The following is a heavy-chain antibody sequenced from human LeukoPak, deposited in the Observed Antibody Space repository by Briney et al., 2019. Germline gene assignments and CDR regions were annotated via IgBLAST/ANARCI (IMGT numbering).Heavy chain of an antibody. D-gene: IGHD1-26*01. CDR3: ARDKIVGATNFDS. V-gene: IGHV3-7*01. CDR1: GFTFSSYW. Sequence: GGSLRLSCAASGFTFSSYWMAWVRQAPGKGLEWVANIRQDGGEIYYVDSVKGRFILFRDNAKNSLYLEMNSLRDEDTAVYYCARDKIVGATNFDSWGQGTLVTVSS. J-gene: IGHJ4*02. CDR2: IRQDGGEI.